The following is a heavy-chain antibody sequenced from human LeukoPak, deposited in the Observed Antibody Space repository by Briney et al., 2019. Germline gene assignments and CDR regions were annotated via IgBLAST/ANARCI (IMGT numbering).Heavy chain of an antibody. D-gene: IGHD2-15*01. CDR1: GFTFSSYA. CDR3: AKDVRYCSGGSCY. J-gene: IGHJ4*02. V-gene: IGHV3-23*01. CDR2: ISGSGGST. Sequence: GGSLRLSCAASGFTFSSYAMSRVRQAPGKGLEWVSAISGSGGSTYYADSVKGRFTISRDNSKNTLYLQMNSLRAEDTAVYYCAKDVRYCSGGSCYWGQGTLVTVSS.